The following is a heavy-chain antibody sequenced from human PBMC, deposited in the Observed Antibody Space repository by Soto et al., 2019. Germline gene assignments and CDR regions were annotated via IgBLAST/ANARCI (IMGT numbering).Heavy chain of an antibody. V-gene: IGHV4-31*03. CDR2: IYYSGST. Sequence: TLSLTCTVSGVSISRGGYYWSWIRQHPGKRLEWIGYIYYSGSTYYNPSLKSRVTISVDTSKNQFSLKLSSVTAADTAVYYCARVSNRAAAGPQYYYYYMDVWGKGTTVTVSS. CDR1: GVSISRGGYY. D-gene: IGHD6-13*01. CDR3: ARVSNRAAAGPQYYYYYMDV. J-gene: IGHJ6*03.